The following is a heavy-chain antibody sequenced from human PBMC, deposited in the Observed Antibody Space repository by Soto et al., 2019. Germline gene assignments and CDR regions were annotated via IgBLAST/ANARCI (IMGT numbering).Heavy chain of an antibody. J-gene: IGHJ6*02. CDR1: GGSISSGGYY. CDR2: IYYSGST. V-gene: IGHV4-31*03. D-gene: IGHD3-10*01. CDR3: ARLHGSGGGYYYYGMDV. Sequence: PSETLSLTCTVSGGSISSGGYYWSWIRQHPGKGLEWIGYIYYSGSTYYNPSLKSRVTISVDTSKNQFSLKLSSVTAADTAMYYCARLHGSGGGYYYYGMDVWGQGTTVTVSS.